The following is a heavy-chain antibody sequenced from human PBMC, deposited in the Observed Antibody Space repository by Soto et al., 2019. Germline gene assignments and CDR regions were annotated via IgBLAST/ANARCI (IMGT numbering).Heavy chain of an antibody. CDR3: ARDSNSQNWFDP. J-gene: IGHJ5*02. V-gene: IGHV4-59*01. D-gene: IGHD6-13*01. Sequence: PSQPLPLPCTVSSGSIKNSHCPWPRQPPGKGLEWIGYIYYSGTTNYNPSLKSRLSISVDTSKNQFSLKLSSVTAADTAVYYCARDSNSQNWFDPWGQGTLVTVSS. CDR1: SGSIKNSH. CDR2: IYYSGTT.